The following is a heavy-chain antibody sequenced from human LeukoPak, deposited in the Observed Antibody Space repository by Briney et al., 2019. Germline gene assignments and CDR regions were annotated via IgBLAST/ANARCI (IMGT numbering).Heavy chain of an antibody. CDR3: ASVGSYDILTGIGGGAFDI. CDR2: INPSGGST. J-gene: IGHJ3*02. Sequence: ASVKVSCKASGYTFTSYYMHWVRQAPGQGLEWMGIINPSGGSTSYAQKFQGRVTMTRDTSTSTVYMELSSLRSEDTAVYYCASVGSYDILTGIGGGAFDIWGQGTMVTVSS. V-gene: IGHV1-46*01. D-gene: IGHD3-9*01. CDR1: GYTFTSYY.